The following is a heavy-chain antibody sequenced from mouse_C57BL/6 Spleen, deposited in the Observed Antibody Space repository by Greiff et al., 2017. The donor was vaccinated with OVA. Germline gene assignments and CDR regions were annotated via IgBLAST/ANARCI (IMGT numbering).Heavy chain of an antibody. D-gene: IGHD1-1*01. J-gene: IGHJ3*01. Sequence: QVQLKQPGAELVKPGASVKMSCKASGYTFPSYWITWVKQRPGQGLEWIGDIYPGSGSTNYNEKFKSKATLTVDTSSSTAYMQLSSLTSEDSAVYYCARYYYGSSYEFAYWGQGTLVTVSA. CDR2: IYPGSGST. CDR3: ARYYYGSSYEFAY. CDR1: GYTFPSYW. V-gene: IGHV1-55*01.